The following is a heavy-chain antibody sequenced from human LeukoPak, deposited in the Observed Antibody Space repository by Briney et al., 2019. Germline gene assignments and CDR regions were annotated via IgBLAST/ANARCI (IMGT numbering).Heavy chain of an antibody. D-gene: IGHD2-2*01. CDR1: GGSISSSSYY. J-gene: IGHJ3*02. Sequence: PSETLSLTCTVSGGSISSSSYYWGWIRQPPGKGLEWIGSIYYSGSTYYNPSLKSRVTISVDTSKNQSSLKLSSVTAADTAVYYCASRPRYCATSSCGGGAFDIWGQGTMVTVSS. CDR2: IYYSGST. CDR3: ASRPRYCATSSCGGGAFDI. V-gene: IGHV4-39*01.